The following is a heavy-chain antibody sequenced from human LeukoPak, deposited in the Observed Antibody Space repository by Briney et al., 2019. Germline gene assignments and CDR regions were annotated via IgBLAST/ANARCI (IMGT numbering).Heavy chain of an antibody. CDR2: IYYSGST. Sequence: SETLSLTCTVSGGSISSYYWSWIRQPPGKGLEWIGYIYYSGSTNYNPSLKSRVTISVDTSKNQFSLKLSSVTAADTAVYYCAIMTPSSGAFDIWGQGTMVTVSS. J-gene: IGHJ3*02. CDR1: GGSISSYY. V-gene: IGHV4-59*01. D-gene: IGHD6-6*01. CDR3: AIMTPSSGAFDI.